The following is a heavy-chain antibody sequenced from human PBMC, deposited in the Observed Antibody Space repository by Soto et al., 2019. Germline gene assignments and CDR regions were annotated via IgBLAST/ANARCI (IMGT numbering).Heavy chain of an antibody. CDR2: IDPDDSYT. D-gene: IGHD6-19*01. CDR1: GYDFSTYL. CDR3: ARGSSGSFDC. Sequence: PXESLRLTGECSGYDFSTYLISLVLHLPGKGLEWMGRIDPDDSYTNYSPSFQGHVSFSTDKSISTAYLHWNSLKTSDTAIYFCARGSSGSFDCWGQGTLVTVSS. V-gene: IGHV5-10-1*01. J-gene: IGHJ4*02.